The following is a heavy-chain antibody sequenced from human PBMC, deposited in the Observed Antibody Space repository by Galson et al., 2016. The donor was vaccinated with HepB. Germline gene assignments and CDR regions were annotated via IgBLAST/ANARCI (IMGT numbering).Heavy chain of an antibody. CDR1: GFSFSDAW. J-gene: IGHJ6*02. Sequence: SLRLSCAASGFSFSDAWMNWVRQAPGKGLEWVGRIKTKSDGGRTDYAAPVRGRFTLSRDDSETTLYLHMNNLRTEDTAGYYCTTGGYDFWSGFYELSSYAMDVWGQGTTVTVSS. D-gene: IGHD3-3*01. CDR2: IKTKSDGGRT. CDR3: TTGGYDFWSGFYELSSYAMDV. V-gene: IGHV3-15*07.